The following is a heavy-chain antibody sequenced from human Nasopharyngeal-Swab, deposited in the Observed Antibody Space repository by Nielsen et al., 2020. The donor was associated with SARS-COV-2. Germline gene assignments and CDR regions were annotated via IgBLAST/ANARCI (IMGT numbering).Heavy chain of an antibody. CDR2: ISYDGSNK. CDR3: AKDRYYYDSSGYYPVEPYLDY. J-gene: IGHJ4*02. CDR1: GFTFSSYA. D-gene: IGHD3-22*01. V-gene: IGHV3-30*04. Sequence: GESLKISCAASGFTFSSYAMHWVRQAPGKGLEWVAVISYDGSNKYYADSVKGRLTISRDNSKNTLYLQMNSLRAEDTAVYYCAKDRYYYDSSGYYPVEPYLDYWGQGTLVTVSS.